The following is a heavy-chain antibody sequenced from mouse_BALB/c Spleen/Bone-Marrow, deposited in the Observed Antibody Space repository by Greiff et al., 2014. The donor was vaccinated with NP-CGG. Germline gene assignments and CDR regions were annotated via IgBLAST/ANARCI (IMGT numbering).Heavy chain of an antibody. Sequence: VQLQQPGPELVKPGASMKISCKASGYSFTGYTMNWVKQSHGKNLEWIGLINPYNGGTNYNQKFKDKATLTVDKSSSTAYMELLSLTSEDSAVYYCAREATTGCYFDYWRQGTTLPVPS. CDR1: GYSFTGYT. J-gene: IGHJ2*01. CDR3: AREATTGCYFDY. CDR2: INPYNGGT. V-gene: IGHV1-18*01. D-gene: IGHD1-1*01.